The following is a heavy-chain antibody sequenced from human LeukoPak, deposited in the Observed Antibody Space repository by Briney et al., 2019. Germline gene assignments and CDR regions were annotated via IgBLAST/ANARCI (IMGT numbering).Heavy chain of an antibody. CDR1: GGSISTNTYY. D-gene: IGHD6-13*01. V-gene: IGHV4-61*02. CDR3: ARGDYSSSWYQQFDY. J-gene: IGHJ4*02. CDR2: IYTSGST. Sequence: SETLSLTCTAYGGSISTNTYYWTWIRKPAGKGLEWIGRIYTSGSTNYNPSLKSRVTISVDTSKNQFSLKLSSVTAAGTAVYYCARGDYSSSWYQQFDYWGQGTLVTVSS.